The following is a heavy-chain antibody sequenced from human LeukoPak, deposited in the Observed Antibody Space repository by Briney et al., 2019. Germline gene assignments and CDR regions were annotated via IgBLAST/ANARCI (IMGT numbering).Heavy chain of an antibody. CDR2: LSGAGDDP. CDR1: GFTFSSYA. CDR3: ATLIPTTSSRYFGY. D-gene: IGHD6-6*01. V-gene: IGHV3-23*01. Sequence: PGGSLRLSCAASGFTFSSYAMAWVRLAPGKGLAWVSTLSGAGDDPYYADSVKGRFTISRHNSKNTLYLQINSLRADDTAIYYCATLIPTTSSRYFGYWGQGTLVTVSS. J-gene: IGHJ4*02.